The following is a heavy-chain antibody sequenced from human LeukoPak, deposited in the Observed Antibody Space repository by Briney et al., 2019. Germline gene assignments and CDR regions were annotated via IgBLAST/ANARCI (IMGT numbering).Heavy chain of an antibody. CDR1: GFTFGDYA. CDR3: TRDSRASYYDSSGYYPS. D-gene: IGHD3-22*01. CDR2: IRSKAYGGTT. J-gene: IGHJ4*02. V-gene: IGHV3-49*04. Sequence: PGGSLRLSCTASGFTFGDYAMSWVRQAPGKGLEWVGFIRSKAYGGTTEYAASVKGRFTISRDDSKSIAYLQMNSLKTEDTAVYYCTRDSRASYYDSSGYYPSWGQGTLVTVSS.